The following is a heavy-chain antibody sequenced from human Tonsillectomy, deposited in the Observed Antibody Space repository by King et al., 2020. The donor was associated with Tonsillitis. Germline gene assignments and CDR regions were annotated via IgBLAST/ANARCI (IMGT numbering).Heavy chain of an antibody. CDR1: GYSFTNYW. J-gene: IGHJ5*02. CDR2: IYPGDSDT. V-gene: IGHV5-51*01. Sequence: VQLVESGAEVKKPGESLKISCKGSGYSFTNYWIGWVRQMSGKGLEWMGIIYPGDSDTTYSPSFQGQVTISADKSISTAYLQWSSLKASDTAIYYCARQFGLTGDYWFDPWGQGTLVTVSS. D-gene: IGHD7-27*01. CDR3: ARQFGLTGDYWFDP.